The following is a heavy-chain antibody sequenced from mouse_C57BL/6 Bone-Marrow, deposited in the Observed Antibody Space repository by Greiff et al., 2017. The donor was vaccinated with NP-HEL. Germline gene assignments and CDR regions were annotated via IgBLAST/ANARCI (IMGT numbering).Heavy chain of an antibody. CDR3: TTHYYGSSPYAMDY. CDR1: GFTFSDAW. J-gene: IGHJ4*01. CDR2: IRNKANNHAT. D-gene: IGHD1-1*01. V-gene: IGHV6-6*01. Sequence: EVQVVESGGGLVQPGGSMKLSCAASGFTFSDAWMDWVRQSPEKGLEWVAEIRNKANNHATYYAESVKGRFTISRDDSKSSVYLQMNSLRAEDTGIYYCTTHYYGSSPYAMDYWGQGTSVTVSS.